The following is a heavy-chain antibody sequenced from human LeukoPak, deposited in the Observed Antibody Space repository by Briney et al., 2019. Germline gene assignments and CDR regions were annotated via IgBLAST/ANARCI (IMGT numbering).Heavy chain of an antibody. CDR2: IYSGGST. CDR1: GFSVSNNY. Sequence: PSGSLTLSCAASGFSVSNNYMSWVRQPQGKGLEWFSNIYSGGSTYYEDSVRGRFTISGDTSKNTLYLKMHSLRVEDTAVYYCASDSYSPEYFQHWGQGTLVTVSS. V-gene: IGHV3-66*01. CDR3: ASDSYSPEYFQH. D-gene: IGHD2-15*01. J-gene: IGHJ1*01.